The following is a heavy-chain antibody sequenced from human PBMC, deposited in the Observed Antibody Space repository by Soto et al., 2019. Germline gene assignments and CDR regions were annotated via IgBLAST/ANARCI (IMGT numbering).Heavy chain of an antibody. CDR2: INSDGSST. J-gene: IGHJ6*02. D-gene: IGHD5-18*01. CDR1: GFTFSSYW. V-gene: IGHV3-74*01. Sequence: GGSLRLSCAASGFTFSSYWMHWVRQAPGKGLVWVSRINSDGSSTSYADSVKGRFTISRDNAKNTLYLQMNSLRAEDTAVYYCARVDGGYSYGAYYYYYGMDVWGQGTTVTVSS. CDR3: ARVDGGYSYGAYYYYYGMDV.